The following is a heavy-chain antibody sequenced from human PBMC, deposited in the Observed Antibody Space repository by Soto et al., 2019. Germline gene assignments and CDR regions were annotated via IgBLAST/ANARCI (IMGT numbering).Heavy chain of an antibody. CDR2: ISYDGSNK. D-gene: IGHD3-22*01. J-gene: IGHJ4*02. CDR1: GFTPSRLS. V-gene: IGHV3-30*18. Sequence: GGSLRLSCAASGFTPSRLSMNWVRQAPGKGLEWVAVISYDGSNKYYADSVKGRFTISRDNSKNTLYLQMNSLRAEDTAVYYCAKDPNYYDSSGYYLHWGQGTLVTVSS. CDR3: AKDPNYYDSSGYYLH.